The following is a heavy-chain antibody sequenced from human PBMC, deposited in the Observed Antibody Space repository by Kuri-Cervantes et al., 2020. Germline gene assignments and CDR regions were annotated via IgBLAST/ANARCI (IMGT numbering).Heavy chain of an antibody. D-gene: IGHD3-22*01. CDR2: INPSGGST. CDR1: VGTFSSYA. Sequence: ASVKVSCKASVGTFSSYAISWVRQAPGQGLEWMGIINPSGGSTSYAQKFQGRVTMTRDTSTSTVYMELSNLRSEDTAVYYCARYPVHYYDSSGYPELDAFDIWGQGTMVTVSS. V-gene: IGHV1-46*01. CDR3: ARYPVHYYDSSGYPELDAFDI. J-gene: IGHJ3*02.